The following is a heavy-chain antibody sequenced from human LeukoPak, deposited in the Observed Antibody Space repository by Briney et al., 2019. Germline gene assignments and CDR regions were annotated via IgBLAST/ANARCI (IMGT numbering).Heavy chain of an antibody. Sequence: GRSLRLSCAASGFTFSRYAMHWFRQAPGKGLECVAIISYDGSDKYYADSVKGRFTISRDDSKNTLYLQMKSLRPEDTALYFCARETDFWSGYYPPDYWGQGTLITVSS. J-gene: IGHJ4*02. D-gene: IGHD3-3*01. V-gene: IGHV3-30*01. CDR3: ARETDFWSGYYPPDY. CDR1: GFTFSRYA. CDR2: ISYDGSDK.